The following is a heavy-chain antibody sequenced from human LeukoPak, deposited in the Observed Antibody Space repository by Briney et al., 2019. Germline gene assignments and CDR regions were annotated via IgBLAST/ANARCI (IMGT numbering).Heavy chain of an antibody. Sequence: PGGSLRLSCAASGFTFSSYDMHWVRQATGKGLEWVSAIGTTSDTDYPGSVKDRFTITRENAKNSLYRQMNSLRAGDTAVYYCARAATFPDSSGYYLLYYFDYWGQGTLVTVPS. D-gene: IGHD3-22*01. J-gene: IGHJ4*02. CDR3: ARAATFPDSSGYYLLYYFDY. CDR1: GFTFSSYD. V-gene: IGHV3-13*01. CDR2: IGTTSDT.